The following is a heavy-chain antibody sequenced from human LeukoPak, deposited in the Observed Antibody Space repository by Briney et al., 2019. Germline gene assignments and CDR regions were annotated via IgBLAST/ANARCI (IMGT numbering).Heavy chain of an antibody. J-gene: IGHJ4*02. Sequence: GGSLRLSCAASGFTFSSYAMSWVRQAPGKGLEWVSAISGSGGSTYYADSVKGRFTISRDNSKNTLYLQMNSLRAEDTAVYYCAITTLITGTTTHFDYWGQGTLVTVSS. D-gene: IGHD1-7*01. CDR3: AITTLITGTTTHFDY. V-gene: IGHV3-23*01. CDR1: GFTFSSYA. CDR2: ISGSGGST.